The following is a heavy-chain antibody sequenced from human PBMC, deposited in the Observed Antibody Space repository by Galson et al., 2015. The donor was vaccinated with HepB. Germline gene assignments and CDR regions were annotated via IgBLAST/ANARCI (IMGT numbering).Heavy chain of an antibody. D-gene: IGHD6-19*01. CDR2: IKSKTDGGTT. CDR1: GFTFSNAW. CDR3: TTDPDIAVAGLDY. J-gene: IGHJ4*02. V-gene: IGHV3-15*01. Sequence: SLRLSCAASGFTFSNAWMSWVRQAPGKGLEWVGRIKSKTDGGTTDYAAPVKGRFTISRDDSKNTLYLQMNSLKTEDTAVYYCTTDPDIAVAGLDYWGQGTLVTVSS.